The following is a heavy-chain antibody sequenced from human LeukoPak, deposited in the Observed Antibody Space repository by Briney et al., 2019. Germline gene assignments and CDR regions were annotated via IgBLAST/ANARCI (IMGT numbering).Heavy chain of an antibody. Sequence: ASVTVSCKATGYTFASYDINWVRQAPGQGLEWMGWMNPDSTNTGYAQKFQGRVTMTRDTSMSTAYMELSSLASEDTAVYYCARVPSLGYCSGGSCYRFDHWGQGTLVAVSS. V-gene: IGHV1-8*01. D-gene: IGHD2-15*01. CDR2: MNPDSTNT. CDR3: ARVPSLGYCSGGSCYRFDH. J-gene: IGHJ5*02. CDR1: GYTFASYD.